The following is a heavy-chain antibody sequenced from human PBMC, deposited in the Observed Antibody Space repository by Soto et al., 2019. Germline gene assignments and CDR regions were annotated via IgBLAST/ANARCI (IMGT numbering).Heavy chain of an antibody. D-gene: IGHD1-26*01. CDR1: GGTFSSYA. Sequence: QVQLVQSGAEVKKPGSSVKVSCKASGGTFSSYAISWVRQAPGQGLEWMGGIIPIFGTANYAQKFQGRATITADESTSTAYMELSSPRSDDTAVYDCARELVGASIVGDSYYGMDVWGQGTTVTVSS. J-gene: IGHJ6*02. CDR2: IIPIFGTA. V-gene: IGHV1-69*01. CDR3: ARELVGASIVGDSYYGMDV.